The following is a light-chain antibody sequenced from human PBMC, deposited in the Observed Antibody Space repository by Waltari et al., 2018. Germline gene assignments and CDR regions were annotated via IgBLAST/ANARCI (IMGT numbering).Light chain of an antibody. J-gene: IGKJ2*01. CDR3: QQYYTAPYT. CDR2: WAS. CDR1: PSILYSSNNNNY. Sequence: DIVMTQSPDSLTVSLGERATINFKSSPSILYSSNNNNYLAWYQQKPGQPPNLLISWASTRESGVPDRFSGSGSGTDFTLTISSLQAEDVAVYYCQQYYTAPYTFGQGTKLEIK. V-gene: IGKV4-1*01.